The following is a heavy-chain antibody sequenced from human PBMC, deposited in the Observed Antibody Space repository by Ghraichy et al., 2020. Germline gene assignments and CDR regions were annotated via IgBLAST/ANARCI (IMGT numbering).Heavy chain of an antibody. CDR2: INAGNGNT. D-gene: IGHD4-17*01. J-gene: IGHJ5*02. V-gene: IGHV1-3*01. CDR3: AREGGAMTTVTTKKKWFDP. Sequence: ASVKVSCKAAGYTFTIYAMHWMRQAPVQRLEWMGWINAGNGNTKYSQKFQGRVTITRDTSASTAYMELSSLRSEDTAVYYCAREGGAMTTVTTKKKWFDPCGQGT. CDR1: GYTFTIYA.